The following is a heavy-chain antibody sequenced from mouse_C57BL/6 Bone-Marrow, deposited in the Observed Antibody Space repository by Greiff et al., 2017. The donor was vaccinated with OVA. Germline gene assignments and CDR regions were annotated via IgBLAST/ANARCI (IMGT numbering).Heavy chain of an antibody. CDR3: ARGSYDGYSAWFAY. V-gene: IGHV1-69*01. Sequence: QVQLQQPGAELVMPVASVKLSCKASGYTFTSYWMHWVKQRPGQGLEWIGEIDPSDSYTNYNQKFKGKSTLTVDKSSSTAYMQLSSRTSEDSAVYYCARGSYDGYSAWFAYWGQGTLVTVSA. CDR1: GYTFTSYW. J-gene: IGHJ3*01. CDR2: IDPSDSYT. D-gene: IGHD2-3*01.